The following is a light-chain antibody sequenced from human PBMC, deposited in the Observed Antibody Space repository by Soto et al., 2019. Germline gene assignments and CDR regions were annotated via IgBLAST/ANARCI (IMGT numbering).Light chain of an antibody. Sequence: QSVLTQPPSVSAAPGQKVTISCSGSSSNIGGNSVSWYQQLPGTAPKLLIYDDNKRPSGITDRFSGSKSGTSATLGITGFQTGDEADYYCGSWDSRLSAYVFGTGTKVNVL. J-gene: IGLJ1*01. CDR2: DDN. V-gene: IGLV1-51*01. CDR3: GSWDSRLSAYV. CDR1: SSNIGGNS.